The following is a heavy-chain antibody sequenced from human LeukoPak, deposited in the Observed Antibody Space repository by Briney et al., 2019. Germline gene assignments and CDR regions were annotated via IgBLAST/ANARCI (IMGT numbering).Heavy chain of an antibody. CDR2: IYYSGST. CDR3: AGSSDYVWGSYRPNY. CDR1: GGSISSYY. Sequence: SETLSLTCTVSGGSISSYYWSWIRQPPGKGVEWIGYIYYSGSTNYNPSLKSRVTISVDTSKNQFSLKLSSVTAADTAVYYCAGSSDYVWGSYRPNYWGQGTLVTVSS. V-gene: IGHV4-59*01. J-gene: IGHJ4*02. D-gene: IGHD3-16*02.